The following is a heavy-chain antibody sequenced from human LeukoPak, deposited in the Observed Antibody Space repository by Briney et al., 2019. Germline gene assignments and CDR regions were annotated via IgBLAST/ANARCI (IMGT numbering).Heavy chain of an antibody. Sequence: ASVKVSCKASGYTFSSYGISWVRQAPGQGLEWMGGIIPIFGTANYAQKFQGRVTITADESTSTAYMELSSLRSEDTAVYYCARSDSSGFKIPYYFDYWGQGTLVTVSS. CDR3: ARSDSSGFKIPYYFDY. CDR1: GYTFSSYG. V-gene: IGHV1-69*13. J-gene: IGHJ4*02. D-gene: IGHD3-22*01. CDR2: IIPIFGTA.